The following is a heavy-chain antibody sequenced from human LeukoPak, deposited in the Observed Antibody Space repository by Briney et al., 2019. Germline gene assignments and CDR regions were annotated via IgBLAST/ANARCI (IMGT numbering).Heavy chain of an antibody. CDR3: ARGIGSWYYFDY. CDR2: TYTSGST. Sequence: SETLSLTCTVSGGSINSYYWSWIRQPAGKGLEWIGRTYTSGSTNYNPSLKSRVTMSVDTSKNQFSLKLSSVTAADTTVYYCARGIGSWYYFDYWGEGTLVTVSS. V-gene: IGHV4-4*07. CDR1: GGSINSYY. J-gene: IGHJ4*02. D-gene: IGHD6-13*01.